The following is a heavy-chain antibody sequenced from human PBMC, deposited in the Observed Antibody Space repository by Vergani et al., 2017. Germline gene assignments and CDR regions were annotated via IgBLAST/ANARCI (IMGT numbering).Heavy chain of an antibody. Sequence: QVQLVESGGGLVKPGGSLRLSCAASGFTFSDYYMSWIRQAPGKGLEWVSYISSSSSYTNYADSVKGRFTISRDNAKNSLYLQMYSLRAEDTAVYYCAREVPASGYVFDYWGQGTLVTVSS. CDR3: AREVPASGYVFDY. D-gene: IGHD3-9*01. CDR2: ISSSSSYT. V-gene: IGHV3-11*05. J-gene: IGHJ4*02. CDR1: GFTFSDYY.